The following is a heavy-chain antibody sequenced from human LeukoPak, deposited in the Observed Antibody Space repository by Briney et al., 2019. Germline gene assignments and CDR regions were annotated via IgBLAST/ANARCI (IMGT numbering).Heavy chain of an antibody. Sequence: PGRSLRLSCAASGFTFSSYAMHWVRQAPGKGLEWVAVISYDGSNKYYADSVKGRFTISRDNFKNTLYLQMNSLRAEDTAVYYCARVHVEMATADAFDIWGQGTMVTVSS. CDR2: ISYDGSNK. CDR3: ARVHVEMATADAFDI. V-gene: IGHV3-30*04. CDR1: GFTFSSYA. D-gene: IGHD5-24*01. J-gene: IGHJ3*02.